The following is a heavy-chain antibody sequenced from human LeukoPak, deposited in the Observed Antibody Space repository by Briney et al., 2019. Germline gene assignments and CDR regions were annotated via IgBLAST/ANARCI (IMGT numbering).Heavy chain of an antibody. CDR1: GGSISSYY. Sequence: SETLSLTCTVSGGSISSYYWSWIRQPPGKGLEWIGYIYYTGSTNYNPSLKSRVTISVDTSKNQFSLKLSSVTAADTAVYYCARGGYSSSWYNFEYWGQGILVTVSS. CDR2: IYYTGST. CDR3: ARGGYSSSWYNFEY. D-gene: IGHD6-13*01. V-gene: IGHV4-59*01. J-gene: IGHJ4*02.